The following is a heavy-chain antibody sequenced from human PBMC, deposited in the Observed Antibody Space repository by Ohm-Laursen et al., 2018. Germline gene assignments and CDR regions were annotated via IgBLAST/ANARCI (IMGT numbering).Heavy chain of an antibody. V-gene: IGHV4-59*01. CDR3: ARDVSNHYETTAFSSLGY. D-gene: IGHD3-22*01. Sequence: SETLSLTCTVSGGSIRTYYWNWIRQPPGKGLEWIGYIQSNGSTIYNPSLKSRVTISVDTSENLLSLKLISVTAADTALYYCARDVSNHYETTAFSSLGYWGQGTLVTVSS. CDR2: IQSNGST. CDR1: GGSIRTYY. J-gene: IGHJ4*02.